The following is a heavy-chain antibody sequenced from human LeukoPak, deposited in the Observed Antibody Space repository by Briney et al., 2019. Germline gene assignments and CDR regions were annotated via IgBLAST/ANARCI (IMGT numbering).Heavy chain of an antibody. Sequence: PGGSLRLSCAASGFTFSSYAMSWVRQAPGKGLEWVSAISGSGGSTYYADSVKGRFTTSRDNSKNTLYLQMNSLRAEDTAVYYCAKDPGELGIYYDSRWFDPWGQGTLVTVSS. V-gene: IGHV3-23*01. CDR2: ISGSGGST. CDR3: AKDPGELGIYYDSRWFDP. J-gene: IGHJ5*02. CDR1: GFTFSSYA. D-gene: IGHD3-22*01.